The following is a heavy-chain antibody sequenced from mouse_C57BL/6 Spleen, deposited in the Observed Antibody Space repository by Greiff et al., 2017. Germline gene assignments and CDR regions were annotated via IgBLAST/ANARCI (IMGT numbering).Heavy chain of an antibody. CDR2: IDPEDGET. Sequence: VQLQQSGAELVKPGASVKLSCTASGFNIKDYYMHWVKQRTEQGLEWIGRIDPEDGETKYDPKLQGKATITADTSSNTAYLQLRSLTSEDSAVDCCASPSYYYGSSFDYWGQGTTLTVSS. D-gene: IGHD1-1*01. J-gene: IGHJ2*01. V-gene: IGHV14-2*01. CDR3: ASPSYYYGSSFDY. CDR1: GFNIKDYY.